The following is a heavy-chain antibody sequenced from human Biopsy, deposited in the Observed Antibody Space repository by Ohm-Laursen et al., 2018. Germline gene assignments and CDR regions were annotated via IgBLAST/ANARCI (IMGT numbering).Heavy chain of an antibody. D-gene: IGHD2-21*01. CDR1: GFTFNSHE. CDR2: ITGSSSTI. Sequence: SLRLSCAASGFTFNSHEMNWVGQAPGKGLEWISYITGSSSTIYYADSVKGRFTISRDNAKNSLYLQRNSLRAEDTAVYYCTRLAYYYYYGMDVWGQGTTVTVSS. J-gene: IGHJ6*02. CDR3: TRLAYYYYYGMDV. V-gene: IGHV3-48*03.